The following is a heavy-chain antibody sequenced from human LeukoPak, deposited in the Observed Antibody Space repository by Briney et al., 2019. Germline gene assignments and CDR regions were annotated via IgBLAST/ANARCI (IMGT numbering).Heavy chain of an antibody. CDR2: ISSSGSTI. V-gene: IGHV3-11*01. D-gene: IGHD3-10*01. J-gene: IGHJ4*02. Sequence: GGSLRLSCAASGFTFSDYYMSWLRQAPGKGLERVSYISSSGSTIYYADSVKGRFTISRDNAKNSLYLQMNSLRAEDTAVYYCARARYYGSGSYDYWGQGTLVTVSS. CDR3: ARARYYGSGSYDY. CDR1: GFTFSDYY.